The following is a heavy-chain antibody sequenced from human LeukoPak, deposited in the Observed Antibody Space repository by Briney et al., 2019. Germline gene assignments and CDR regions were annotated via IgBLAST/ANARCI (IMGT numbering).Heavy chain of an antibody. CDR3: ARGGSGSYYNPFDY. V-gene: IGHV1-69*13. Sequence: SVKVSCKASGYTFTSYAISWVRQAPGQGLEWMGGIIPIFGTANYAQKFQGRVTITADESTSTAYMELSSLRSEDTAVYYCARGGSGSYYNPFDYWGQGTLVTVSS. D-gene: IGHD3-10*01. CDR1: GYTFTSYA. J-gene: IGHJ4*02. CDR2: IIPIFGTA.